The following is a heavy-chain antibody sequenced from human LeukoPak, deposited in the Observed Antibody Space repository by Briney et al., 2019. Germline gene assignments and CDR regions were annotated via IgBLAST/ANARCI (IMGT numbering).Heavy chain of an antibody. V-gene: IGHV3-30*04. J-gene: IGHJ4*02. Sequence: GRSLRLSRAASGFTLNNHAIHWVRQAAAKGRDGVAVISYDGSNKYDADTVKGRFTISRDISKNTLYLHMDSLRSDDTGVYICARDFGRPIWTGYWDYWGQGTLVTVSS. CDR3: ARDFGRPIWTGYWDY. CDR2: ISYDGSNK. CDR1: GFTLNNHA. D-gene: IGHD3/OR15-3a*01.